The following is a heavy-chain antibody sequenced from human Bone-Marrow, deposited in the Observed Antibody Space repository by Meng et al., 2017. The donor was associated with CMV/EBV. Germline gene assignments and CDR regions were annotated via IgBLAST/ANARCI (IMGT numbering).Heavy chain of an antibody. V-gene: IGHV3-23*01. CDR1: GFTFNNYA. CDR3: ARGDSSTTWLVFDY. CDR2: VLGTGPT. J-gene: IGHJ4*02. D-gene: IGHD6-13*01. Sequence: GESLKISCSASGFTFNNYAMTWVRQAPGKGLEWVSTVLGTGPTYYADYVKGRFTISRDDPRNTLFLQLNSLRDEDTAVFYCARGDSSTTWLVFDYWGLGTLVTVSS.